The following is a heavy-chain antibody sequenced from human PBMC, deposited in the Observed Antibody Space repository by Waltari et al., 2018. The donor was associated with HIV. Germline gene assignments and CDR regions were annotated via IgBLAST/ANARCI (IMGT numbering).Heavy chain of an antibody. Sequence: QVQLQESGPGLVKPSETLSLTCTVSGGSISSYYWSWIRQPPGKGLEWIGYIYYSGSTNYNPSLKSRVTISVDTSKNQFSLKLSSVTAADTAVYYCARDLFGSSWGYYYYYGMDVWGQGTTVTVSS. V-gene: IGHV4-59*01. CDR2: IYYSGST. D-gene: IGHD6-13*01. J-gene: IGHJ6*02. CDR3: ARDLFGSSWGYYYYYGMDV. CDR1: GGSISSYY.